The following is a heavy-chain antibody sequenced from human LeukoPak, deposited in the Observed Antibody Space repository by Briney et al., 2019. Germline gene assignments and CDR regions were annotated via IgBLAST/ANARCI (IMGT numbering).Heavy chain of an antibody. V-gene: IGHV4-30-2*01. CDR3: ARDRDGYNLGAFDI. Sequence: SQTLSLTCAVSGGSISSGGYSWSWIRQPPGKGLEWIGYIYHSGSTYYNPSLKSRVTISVDRSKNQFSLKLSSVTAADTAVYYCARDRDGYNLGAFDIWGQGTMVTASS. CDR2: IYHSGST. CDR1: GGSISSGGYS. D-gene: IGHD5-12*01. J-gene: IGHJ3*02.